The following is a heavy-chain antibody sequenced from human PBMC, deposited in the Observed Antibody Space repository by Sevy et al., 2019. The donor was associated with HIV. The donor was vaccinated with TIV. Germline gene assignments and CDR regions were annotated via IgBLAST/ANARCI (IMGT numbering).Heavy chain of an antibody. CDR2: IYYRGST. CDR3: ANKPIDSSGWAAEYFHH. D-gene: IGHD6-19*01. Sequence: SETLSLTCTVSGGSIRSYYWSWIRRPPGNGLEWIGYIYYRGSTNYNPSLKSRVTISVDTSKNQFSLMLSSVTAADTAVYYGANKPIDSSGWAAEYFHHWGQCTLVTVSS. V-gene: IGHV4-59*01. CDR1: GGSIRSYY. J-gene: IGHJ1*01.